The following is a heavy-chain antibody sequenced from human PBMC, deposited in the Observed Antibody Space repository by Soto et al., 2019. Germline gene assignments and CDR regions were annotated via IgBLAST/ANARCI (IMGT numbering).Heavy chain of an antibody. V-gene: IGHV4-4*02. CDR1: GGSISSSNW. CDR3: ASLPVVTANQFDY. D-gene: IGHD2-21*02. J-gene: IGHJ4*02. CDR2: IYHSGST. Sequence: SETLSLTCAVSGGSISSSNWWSWVRQPPGKGLEWIGEIYHSGSTNYNPSLKSRVTISVDKSKNQFSLKLSSVTAADTAVYYCASLPVVTANQFDYWGQGTLVTVSS.